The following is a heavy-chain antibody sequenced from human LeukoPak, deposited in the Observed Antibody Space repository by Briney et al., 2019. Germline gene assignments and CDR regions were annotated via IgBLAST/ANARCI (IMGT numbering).Heavy chain of an antibody. CDR3: ARLLGNYLDY. Sequence: TSETLSLTCTVSGGSIDSYYWSWIRQPTGKGLEWIGYIWTSGSTNYKASLKSRLTISGDTSTNQFSLQLSSVTAADTAVYYCARLLGNYLDYWGQGILVTVSS. D-gene: IGHD3-16*01. J-gene: IGHJ4*02. CDR2: IWTSGST. CDR1: GGSIDSYY. V-gene: IGHV4-4*08.